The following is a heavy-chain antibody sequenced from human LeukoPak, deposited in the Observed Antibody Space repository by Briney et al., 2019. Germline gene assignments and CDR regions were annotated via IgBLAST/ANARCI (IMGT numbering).Heavy chain of an antibody. CDR1: GFTFSYYS. J-gene: IGHJ4*02. CDR3: ARDHGYAFDY. Sequence: GGSLRLSCVASGFTFSYYSMNWVRQAPGKGLEWVSYINSISGEIWYADSVKGRFTISRDDAKNSLYLQMNSLRDEDTAVYYCARDHGYAFDYWGQGTLVTRSS. V-gene: IGHV3-48*02. D-gene: IGHD5-12*01. CDR2: INSISGEI.